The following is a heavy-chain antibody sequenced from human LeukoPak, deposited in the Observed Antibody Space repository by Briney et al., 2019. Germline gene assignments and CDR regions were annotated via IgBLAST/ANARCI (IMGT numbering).Heavy chain of an antibody. D-gene: IGHD5-18*01. CDR1: GYTFTSYG. Sequence: ASVKVSCKASGYTFTSYGISWVRQAPGQGLEWMGWISAYNGNTIYAQNLQGRVTMTRDTSTSTVYMELSSLRSEDTAVYYCAREWAYSYDYGMDVWGQGTTVTVSS. CDR3: AREWAYSYDYGMDV. J-gene: IGHJ6*02. CDR2: ISAYNGNT. V-gene: IGHV1-18*01.